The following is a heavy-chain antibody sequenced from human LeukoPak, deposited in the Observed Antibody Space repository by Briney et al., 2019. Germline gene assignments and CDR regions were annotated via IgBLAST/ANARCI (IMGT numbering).Heavy chain of an antibody. D-gene: IGHD6-19*01. CDR2: INAGNGNT. Sequence: ASVKVSCKASGYTFTSYAMHWVRQAPGQRLEWMGWINAGNGNTKYSQEFQGRVTITRDTSASTAYMELSSLRSEDTAVYYCATDSRQWLVLGGAFDIWGQGTMVTVSS. V-gene: IGHV1-3*03. CDR3: ATDSRQWLVLGGAFDI. J-gene: IGHJ3*02. CDR1: GYTFTSYA.